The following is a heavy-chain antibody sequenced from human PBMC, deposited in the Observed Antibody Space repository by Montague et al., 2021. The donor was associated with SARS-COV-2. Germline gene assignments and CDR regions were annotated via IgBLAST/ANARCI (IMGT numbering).Heavy chain of an antibody. CDR3: ASGEFFYYGSGNYYRSALDD. J-gene: IGHJ6*02. CDR2: VIHSGTT. CDR1: GASFSGYY. Sequence: SETLSLTCHVYGASFSGYYWSWVRRSPGKGLEWIGEVIHSGTTNYNPSLKGRVTISIDSSNDRFSLRLTSLTAADTGVYYCASGEFFYYGSGNYYRSALDDWGQGTTVTVSS. D-gene: IGHD3-10*01. V-gene: IGHV4-34*12.